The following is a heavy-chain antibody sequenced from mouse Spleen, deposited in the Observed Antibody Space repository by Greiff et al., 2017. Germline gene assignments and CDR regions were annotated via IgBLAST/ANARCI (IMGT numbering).Heavy chain of an antibody. CDR3: ARKRGSSGYAYAMDY. J-gene: IGHJ4*01. Sequence: QVQLQQPGAELVMPGASVKLSCKASGYTFTSYWMHWVKQRPGQGLEWIGEIDPSDSYTNYNQKFKGKATLTVDKSSSTAYMQLSSLTSEDSAVYYCARKRGSSGYAYAMDYWGQGTSVTVSS. CDR1: GYTFTSYW. CDR2: IDPSDSYT. V-gene: IGHV1-69*01. D-gene: IGHD3-1*01.